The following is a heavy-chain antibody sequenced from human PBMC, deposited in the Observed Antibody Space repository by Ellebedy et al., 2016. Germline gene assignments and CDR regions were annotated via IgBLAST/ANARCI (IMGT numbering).Heavy chain of an antibody. D-gene: IGHD2-15*01. CDR3: AREVVVVAGAYGMDV. Sequence: ASVKVSCXASGYTFSNYGITWVRQAPGQGLEWMGWISAYNGNTNYAQKLQGRVTMTTDTSTSTAYMELRSLRSDDTAVYYCAREVVVVAGAYGMDVWGQGTTVTVSS. V-gene: IGHV1-18*01. CDR1: GYTFSNYG. CDR2: ISAYNGNT. J-gene: IGHJ6*02.